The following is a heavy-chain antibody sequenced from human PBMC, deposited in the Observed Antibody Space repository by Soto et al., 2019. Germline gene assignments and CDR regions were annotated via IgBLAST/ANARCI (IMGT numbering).Heavy chain of an antibody. CDR3: ARDGGPRTGYYGMDV. V-gene: IGHV1-2*04. Sequence: ASVKVSCKASGYTFTGYYMHWVRQAPGQGLEWMGWINPNSGGTNYAQKFQGWVTMTRDTSISTAYMELSRLRSDDTAVYYCARDGGPRTGYYGMDVWGQGTTVTVSS. D-gene: IGHD3-16*01. CDR1: GYTFTGYY. CDR2: INPNSGGT. J-gene: IGHJ6*02.